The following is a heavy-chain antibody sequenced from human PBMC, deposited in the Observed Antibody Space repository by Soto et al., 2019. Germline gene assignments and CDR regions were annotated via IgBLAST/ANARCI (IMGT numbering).Heavy chain of an antibody. Sequence: GASVKVSCKASGYTFSTYAMHWVRQAPGQRLEWMGWINAGNGNTKYSQKFQGRVTIPRGTSASTAYMELSSLRSEDTAVYYCARGGFADAYYYYYGLDVWGQGTTVTVPS. J-gene: IGHJ6*02. CDR2: INAGNGNT. D-gene: IGHD2-21*01. V-gene: IGHV1-3*01. CDR1: GYTFSTYA. CDR3: ARGGFADAYYYYYGLDV.